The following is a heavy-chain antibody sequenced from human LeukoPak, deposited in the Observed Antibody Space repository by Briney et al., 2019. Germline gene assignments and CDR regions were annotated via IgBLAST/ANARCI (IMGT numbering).Heavy chain of an antibody. D-gene: IGHD6-19*01. J-gene: IGHJ5*02. CDR1: GYTFTTFG. Sequence: GASVKVSFTASGYTFTTFGISWVRQAPGQGLEWMGWISANNGNTNYAQKFQGRVTMTTDTSTSTAYMELRSLRSDDTAVYYCARDPGSFLSSTGWLNWFAPWGQGTLVTVSS. CDR3: ARDPGSFLSSTGWLNWFAP. CDR2: ISANNGNT. V-gene: IGHV1-18*01.